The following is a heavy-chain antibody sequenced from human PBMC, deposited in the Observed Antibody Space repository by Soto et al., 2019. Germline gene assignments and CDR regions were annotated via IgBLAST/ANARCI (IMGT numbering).Heavy chain of an antibody. V-gene: IGHV3-30-3*01. CDR1: GFTFSSYA. CDR2: ISYDGSNK. CDR3: ARDRPHIVLMVYAITGGIDV. D-gene: IGHD2-8*01. Sequence: PGGSLGLSCAASGFTFSSYAMHWVRQASGKGLEWVAVISYDGSNKYYADSVKGRFTISRDNSKNTLYLQMNSLRAEETAVYYCARDRPHIVLMVYAITGGIDVWGEVTTSIVSS. J-gene: IGHJ6*02.